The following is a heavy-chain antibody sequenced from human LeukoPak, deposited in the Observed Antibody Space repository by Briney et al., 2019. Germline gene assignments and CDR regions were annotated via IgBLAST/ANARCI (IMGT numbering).Heavy chain of an antibody. CDR3: AKGTSIFRHLIDY. J-gene: IGHJ4*02. D-gene: IGHD3-9*01. CDR1: GFTFSSYA. Sequence: PGGSLRLSCAASGFTFSSYAMSWVRQAPGKGLEWVSAISGSGGSTYYADSVKGRFTISRDNSKNTLYLQMNSLRAEDTAVYCCAKGTSIFRHLIDYWGQGTLVTVSS. V-gene: IGHV3-23*01. CDR2: ISGSGGST.